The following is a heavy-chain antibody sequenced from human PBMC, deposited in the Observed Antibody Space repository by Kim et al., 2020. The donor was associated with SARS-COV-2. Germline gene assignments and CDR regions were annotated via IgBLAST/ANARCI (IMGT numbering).Heavy chain of an antibody. D-gene: IGHD6-19*01. V-gene: IGHV4-4*07. CDR3: AREPIAVAGPRAGIIDY. CDR2: IYTSGST. CDR1: GGSISSYY. J-gene: IGHJ4*02. Sequence: SETLSLTCTVSGGSISSYYWSWIRQPAGKGLEWIGRIYTSGSTNYNPSLKSRVTMSVDTSKNQFSLKLSSVTAADTAVYYCAREPIAVAGPRAGIIDYWGQGTLVTVSS.